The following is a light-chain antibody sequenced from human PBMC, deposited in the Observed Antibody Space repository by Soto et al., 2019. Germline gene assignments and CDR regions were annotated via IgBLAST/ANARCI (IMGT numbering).Light chain of an antibody. CDR3: QVWDSSSDHLYVV. CDR2: DDS. V-gene: IGLV3-21*02. Sequence: SYELTQPPSVSVAPGQTARITCGGNNIGSKSVHWYQQKPGQAPVLVVYDDSDRPSGISERFSGSNSGNTATLTISRVEAGDEADYYCQVWDSSSDHLYVVFGGGTKLTVL. J-gene: IGLJ2*01. CDR1: NIGSKS.